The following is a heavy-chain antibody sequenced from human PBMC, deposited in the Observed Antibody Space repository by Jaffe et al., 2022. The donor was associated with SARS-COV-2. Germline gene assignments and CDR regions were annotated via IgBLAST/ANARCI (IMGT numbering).Heavy chain of an antibody. CDR3: AKDQRWGPGRGAYFQH. CDR2: ISGSGGST. J-gene: IGHJ1*01. V-gene: IGHV3-23*01. CDR1: GFTFSSYA. D-gene: IGHD6-25*01. Sequence: EVQLLESGGGLVQPGGSLRLSCAASGFTFSSYAMSWVRQAPGKGLEWVSAISGSGGSTYYADSVKGRFTISRDNSKNTLYLQMNSLRAEDTAVYYCAKDQRWGPGRGAYFQHWGQGTLVTVSS.